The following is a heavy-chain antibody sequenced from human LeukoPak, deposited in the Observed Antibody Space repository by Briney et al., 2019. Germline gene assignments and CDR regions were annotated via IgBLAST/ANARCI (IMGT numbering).Heavy chain of an antibody. J-gene: IGHJ4*02. CDR3: ARHLLSSSGYYFDY. D-gene: IGHD6-6*01. V-gene: IGHV4-59*08. CDR2: IFYSGST. Sequence: SETLSLTCTVSGGSISSYYWSWIRQPPGKGLEWIGYIFYSGSTNYNPSLKSRITISVDTSKNQFSLKVSSVTAADTAVYYCARHLLSSSGYYFDYSGQGTLVTVSS. CDR1: GGSISSYY.